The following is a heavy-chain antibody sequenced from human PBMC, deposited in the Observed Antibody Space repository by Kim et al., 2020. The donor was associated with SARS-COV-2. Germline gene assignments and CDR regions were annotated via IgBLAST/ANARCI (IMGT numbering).Heavy chain of an antibody. V-gene: IGHV1-2*04. J-gene: IGHJ6*02. CDR1: GYTFTGYY. CDR2: INPNSGGT. Sequence: ASVKVSCKASGYTFTGYYMHWVRQAPGQGLEWMGWINPNSGGTNYAQKFQGWVTMTRDTSISTAYMELSRLRSDDTAVYYCARGSAMSYYGILTGYYRDGMDVCGQGTTFAVSS. CDR3: ARGSAMSYYGILTGYYRDGMDV. D-gene: IGHD3-9*01.